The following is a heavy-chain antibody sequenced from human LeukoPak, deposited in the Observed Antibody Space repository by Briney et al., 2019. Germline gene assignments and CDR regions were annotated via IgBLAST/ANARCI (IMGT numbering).Heavy chain of an antibody. D-gene: IGHD3-22*01. CDR3: ARKGYDTSGSGYAFDI. CDR2: ISRRGDII. Sequence: GGSLRLSCAASGFLFRSYEMNWVRQAPGKGLEWVSYISRRGDIIYYADSGKGRFTISRDNAKDSLYLQVNSLRAEDTAVYYCARKGYDTSGSGYAFDIWGLGTMVTVSS. CDR1: GFLFRSYE. J-gene: IGHJ3*02. V-gene: IGHV3-48*03.